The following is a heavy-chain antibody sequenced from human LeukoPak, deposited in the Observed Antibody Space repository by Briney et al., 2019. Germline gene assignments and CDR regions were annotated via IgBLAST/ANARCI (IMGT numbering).Heavy chain of an antibody. D-gene: IGHD4-17*01. CDR2: ISGSGGST. V-gene: IGHV3-23*01. J-gene: IGHJ4*02. CDR3: AKGSRDYGAYYFDY. CDR1: GFTFSSYA. Sequence: GGSLRLSCAASGFTFSSYAMSWVRQAPGKGLEWVSAISGSGGSTYYADSVKGRFTISRDNPKNTLYLQMNSLRAEDTAVYYCAKGSRDYGAYYFDYWGQGTLVTVSS.